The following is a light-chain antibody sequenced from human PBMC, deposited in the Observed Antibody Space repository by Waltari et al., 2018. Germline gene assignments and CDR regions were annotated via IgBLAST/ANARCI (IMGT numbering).Light chain of an antibody. CDR3: HSRDASGVGGS. J-gene: IGLJ2*01. V-gene: IGLV3-19*01. CDR2: DKD. Sequence: SSELTQDPAVSVAMGQTVRITCQGDSLRSYYAIWYQQRPGQAPILVIYDKDNRPSGVPDRFSGSSSQNTASLTITGAQAEDEASYYCHSRDASGVGGSFGGGTKLTVL. CDR1: SLRSYY.